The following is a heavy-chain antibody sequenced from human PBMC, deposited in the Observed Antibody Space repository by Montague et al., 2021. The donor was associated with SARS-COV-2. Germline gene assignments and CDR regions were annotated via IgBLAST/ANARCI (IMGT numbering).Heavy chain of an antibody. CDR1: GDSVSSNSAA. J-gene: IGHJ4*02. CDR3: AREGTVPGPRGIYFDD. Sequence: CAISGDSVSSNSAAWNWIRQSPSEGLEWLGRTYYRSKWYTDYAPSVKTRITITPGTSNNQFSLHLNSVTPGDTAVYYCAREGTVPGPRGIYFDDWGKGTLVTVSS. CDR2: TYYRSKWYT. V-gene: IGHV6-1*01. D-gene: IGHD1-1*01.